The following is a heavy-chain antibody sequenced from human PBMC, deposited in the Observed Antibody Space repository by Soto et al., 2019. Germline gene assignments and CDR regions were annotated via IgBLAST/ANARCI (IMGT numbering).Heavy chain of an antibody. D-gene: IGHD1-26*01. J-gene: IGHJ4*02. Sequence: GGSLRLSCAASGFTFSSYAMHWVRQAPGKGLEWVAVISYDGSNKYYADSVKGRFTISRDNSKNTLYLQMNSRRAEDTAVYYCARALGRQIVGVDYFDYWGQGTLVTVSS. CDR1: GFTFSSYA. V-gene: IGHV3-30-3*01. CDR2: ISYDGSNK. CDR3: ARALGRQIVGVDYFDY.